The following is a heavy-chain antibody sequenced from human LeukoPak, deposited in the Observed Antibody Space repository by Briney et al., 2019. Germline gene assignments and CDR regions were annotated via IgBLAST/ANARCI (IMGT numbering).Heavy chain of an antibody. CDR1: GFSVNTNY. J-gene: IGHJ4*02. CDR3: AREEDNADEYLREDY. CDR2: LYSGGGA. Sequence: GGSLRLSCAASGFSVNTNYVTWVRQAPGKGLEWVSVLYSGGGAYYADSVKDRFTISRDNARNSLFLQMNSLRAEDTAVYYCAREEDNADEYLREDYWGQGTLVTVSS. V-gene: IGHV3-66*01. D-gene: IGHD2/OR15-2a*01.